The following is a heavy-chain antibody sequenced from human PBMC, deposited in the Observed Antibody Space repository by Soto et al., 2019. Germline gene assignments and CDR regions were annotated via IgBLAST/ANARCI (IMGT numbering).Heavy chain of an antibody. CDR3: ARRDYYDSRGYYYEWYFHY. J-gene: IGHJ4*02. CDR2: IYYSGST. Sequence: SETLSLTCTVSGGSISSGGYYWSWIRQHPGKGLEWIGYIYYSGSTYYNPSLKSRVTISVDTSKNQFSLKLSSVTAADTAVYYCARRDYYDSRGYYYEWYFHYWGQGPLVTVSS. CDR1: GGSISSGGYY. D-gene: IGHD3-22*01. V-gene: IGHV4-31*03.